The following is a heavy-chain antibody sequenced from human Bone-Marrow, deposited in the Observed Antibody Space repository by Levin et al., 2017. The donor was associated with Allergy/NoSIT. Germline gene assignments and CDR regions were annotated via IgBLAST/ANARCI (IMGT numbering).Heavy chain of an antibody. CDR2: INHRGST. CDR1: GASFSEYY. V-gene: IGHV4-34*01. J-gene: IGHJ4*02. D-gene: IGHD3-9*01. CDR3: ARRYTRNNFDY. Sequence: SETLSLTCAVFGASFSEYYWSWIRQAPGKGLEWIGEINHRGSTTYNPSLKSRVILSVDTSKNQFSLKVTSVTAADTAVYFCARRYTRNNFDYWGLGTLVTVSS.